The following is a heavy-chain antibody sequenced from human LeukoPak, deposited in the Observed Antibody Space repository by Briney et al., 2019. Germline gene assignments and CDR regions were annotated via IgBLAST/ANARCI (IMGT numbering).Heavy chain of an antibody. CDR2: INWNGGGT. D-gene: IGHD6-13*01. Sequence: PGGSLRLSCAASGFNFDDFGMSWVRQPPGKGLEWVSGINWNGGGTGYADSVKGRFTISRDNAKNSLYLQLNSLRAEDTAVYYCVRGIAAAGTVWFDPWGQGTLVTVSS. CDR3: VRGIAAAGTVWFDP. V-gene: IGHV3-20*04. CDR1: GFNFDDFG. J-gene: IGHJ5*02.